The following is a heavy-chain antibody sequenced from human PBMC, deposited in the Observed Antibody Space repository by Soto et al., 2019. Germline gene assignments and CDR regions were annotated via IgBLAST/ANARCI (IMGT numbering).Heavy chain of an antibody. V-gene: IGHV2-5*02. Sequence: QITLKESGPTLVKPTQTLTLTCTFSGFSLSTSVLGVGWIRRPPGKALDGLALIYWDDDKRYSPSLKSRITSTKDTSKNQVVLTMTNMDPVDTATYYCAHNRLGSGSYSWYFDLWGRGTLVTVSS. CDR2: IYWDDDK. D-gene: IGHD3-10*01. CDR3: AHNRLGSGSYSWYFDL. J-gene: IGHJ2*01. CDR1: GFSLSTSVLG.